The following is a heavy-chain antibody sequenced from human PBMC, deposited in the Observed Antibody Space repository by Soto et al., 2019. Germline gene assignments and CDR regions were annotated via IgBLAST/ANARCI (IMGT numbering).Heavy chain of an antibody. CDR2: IYYSGSI. D-gene: IGHD6-19*01. V-gene: IGHV4-59*01. J-gene: IGHJ4*02. CDR1: GYSISSLY. Sequence: SETLSLTCPVSGYSISSLYWSWIRQPPGKGLEWIGYIYYSGSINYNPSLKSRVTISVDPSKNQFSLRLSSVTAADTAVYYCAKSLWDTSGWKTDYWGQGTLVTVS. CDR3: AKSLWDTSGWKTDY.